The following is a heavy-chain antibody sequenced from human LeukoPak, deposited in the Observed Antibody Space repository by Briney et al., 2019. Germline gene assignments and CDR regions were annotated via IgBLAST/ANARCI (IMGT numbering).Heavy chain of an antibody. CDR2: ISGSGGST. CDR1: GFTFSSYA. D-gene: IGHD3-22*01. CDR3: ASLSGVIVPGH. V-gene: IGHV3-23*01. Sequence: GGSLRLSCAASGFTFSSYAMSWVRQAPGKGLQWVSAISGSGGSTYYADSVKGRFTISRDNSKSTLYLQMNSLRAEDTAIYHCASLSGVIVPGHWGQGTLVTVS. J-gene: IGHJ4*02.